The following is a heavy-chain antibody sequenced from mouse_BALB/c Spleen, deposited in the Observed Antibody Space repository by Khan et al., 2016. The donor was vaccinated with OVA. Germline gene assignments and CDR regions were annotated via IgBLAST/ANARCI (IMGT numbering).Heavy chain of an antibody. D-gene: IGHD2-4*01. J-gene: IGHJ3*01. CDR2: IDPSNGET. CDR1: GYTFTNYW. V-gene: IGHV1-74*01. Sequence: QVQLQQSGPDLVRPGASVKMSCKASGYTFTNYWIHWVKQRPGQGLEWIGMIDPSNGETILNKKFNDKATLNVDKSSNTAYMQLSSLTSEDSADYSGARHDYGGFTYWGQGTLVTVSA. CDR3: ARHDYGGFTY.